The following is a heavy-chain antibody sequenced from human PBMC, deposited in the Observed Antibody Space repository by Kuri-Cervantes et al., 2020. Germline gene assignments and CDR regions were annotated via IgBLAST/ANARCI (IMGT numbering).Heavy chain of an antibody. CDR2: INSDGSST. D-gene: IGHD3-22*01. CDR3: ARKTYYYDSSCLYWYFDR. J-gene: IGHJ2*01. V-gene: IGHV3-74*01. Sequence: GGSLRLSCAASGFTSSAFHMTWVRQAPGKGLVWVSRINSDGSSTSYADSVKGRFTISRDNAKNTLYLQMNSLRAEDTAVYYCARKTYYYDSSCLYWYFDRWGRGTLVTVSS. CDR1: GFTSSAFH.